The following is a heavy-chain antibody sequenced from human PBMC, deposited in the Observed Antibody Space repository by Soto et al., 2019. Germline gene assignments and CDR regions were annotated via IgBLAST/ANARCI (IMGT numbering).Heavy chain of an antibody. CDR2: VSAYNGNT. CDR3: ARAGYYYYYGMDV. CDR1: GYTFTSYG. J-gene: IGHJ6*02. Sequence: VSVKVSCKASGYTFTSYGISWVRQAPGQGLEWMGWVSAYNGNTNYAQKLQGRVTMTTDTSTSTAYMELGSLRSDDTAVYYCARAGYYYYYGMDVWGQGTTVTVSS. V-gene: IGHV1-18*04.